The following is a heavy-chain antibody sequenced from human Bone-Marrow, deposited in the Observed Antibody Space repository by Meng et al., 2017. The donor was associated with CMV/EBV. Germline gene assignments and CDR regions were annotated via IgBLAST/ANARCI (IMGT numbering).Heavy chain of an antibody. CDR1: GFTFSSYG. J-gene: IGHJ3*02. CDR3: ARGLRAAAAHDAFDI. Sequence: GESLKISCAASGFTFSSYGMHWVRQATGKGLEWVSTIGTAGDTYYPGSVKGRFTVSRENAKNSLYLQMNSLRAGDTAVYYCARGLRAAAAHDAFDIWGQGTMVTVSS. CDR2: IGTAGDT. D-gene: IGHD6-13*01. V-gene: IGHV3-13*01.